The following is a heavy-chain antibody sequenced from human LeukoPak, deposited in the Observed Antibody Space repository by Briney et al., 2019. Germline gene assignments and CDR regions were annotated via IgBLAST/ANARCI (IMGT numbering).Heavy chain of an antibody. Sequence: GESLQISCKGCGYSFTSYWISWVRQMPGKGLEWMGRIDPSDSYTNYSPSFQGHVTISADKSISTAYLQWSSLKASDTAMYYCARLTIAAAVNDYWGQGTLVTVSS. D-gene: IGHD6-13*01. V-gene: IGHV5-10-1*01. J-gene: IGHJ4*02. CDR2: IDPSDSYT. CDR1: GYSFTSYW. CDR3: ARLTIAAAVNDY.